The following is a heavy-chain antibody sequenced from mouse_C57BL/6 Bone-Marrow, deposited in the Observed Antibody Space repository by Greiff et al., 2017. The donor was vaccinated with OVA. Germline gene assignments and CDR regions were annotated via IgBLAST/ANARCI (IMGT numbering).Heavy chain of an antibody. Sequence: EVKVVESGGGLVQPGGSLKLSCAASGFTFSDYYMYWVRQTPEKRLEWVAYISNGGGSTYYPDTVKGRFTISRDNAKNTLYLQMSRLKSEDTAMYYCARGLLRSYAMDYWGQGTSVTVSS. CDR2: ISNGGGST. V-gene: IGHV5-12*01. J-gene: IGHJ4*01. CDR3: ARGLLRSYAMDY. D-gene: IGHD2-3*01. CDR1: GFTFSDYY.